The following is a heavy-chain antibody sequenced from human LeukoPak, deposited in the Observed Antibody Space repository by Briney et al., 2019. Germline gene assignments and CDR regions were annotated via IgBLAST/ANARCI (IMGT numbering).Heavy chain of an antibody. Sequence: QPGGSLRLSCAASGFTFSSYAMYWVRQAPGKGLEWVSAIGASGGTTHYADSVKGRFTISRDNSKNTLYLQMNSLRAEDTAVYYCAKKIVVAGTGGFDYWGQGTLVTVSS. CDR3: AKKIVVAGTGGFDY. J-gene: IGHJ4*02. V-gene: IGHV3-23*01. CDR1: GFTFSSYA. D-gene: IGHD6-19*01. CDR2: IGASGGTT.